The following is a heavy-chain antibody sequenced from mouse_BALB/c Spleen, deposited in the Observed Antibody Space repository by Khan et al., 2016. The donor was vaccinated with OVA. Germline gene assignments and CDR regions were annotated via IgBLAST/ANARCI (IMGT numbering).Heavy chain of an antibody. Sequence: QVQLQQPGAELVKAGASVKMSCKASGYTFTSYWMHWVKQRLGQGLEWFAETNPTNGRTYYTEKFKSKATLTVDKSSSTAYMLLSGPTFEDSAVYYSARSKKIVATYFDYWGQGTTLTVSS. CDR3: ARSKKIVATYFDY. D-gene: IGHD1-1*01. CDR2: TNPTNGRT. J-gene: IGHJ2*01. V-gene: IGHV1S81*02. CDR1: GYTFTSYW.